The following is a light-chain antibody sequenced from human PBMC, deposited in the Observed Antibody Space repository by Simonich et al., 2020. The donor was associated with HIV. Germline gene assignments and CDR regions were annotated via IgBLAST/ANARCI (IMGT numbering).Light chain of an antibody. Sequence: DIQMTQSPSSLSASVGNRVTLTCRASQSSSSSLNWYQQKPGKAPKLLSYAASTLQSGVPSRFSGSGSGTDCTLTISSLQPEDFATYYCQQSFSTPYTFGQGTKLEIK. CDR2: AAS. CDR1: QSSSSS. CDR3: QQSFSTPYT. V-gene: IGKV1-39*01. J-gene: IGKJ2*01.